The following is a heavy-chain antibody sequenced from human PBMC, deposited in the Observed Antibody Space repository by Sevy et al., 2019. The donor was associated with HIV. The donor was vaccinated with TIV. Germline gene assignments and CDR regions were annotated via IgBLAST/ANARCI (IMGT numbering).Heavy chain of an antibody. D-gene: IGHD5-12*01. Sequence: GGSLRLSCAASGFTFSNYWMHWVRQAPGKGLVWVANIKQDGSEKYYVDSVKGRFTISRDNAKNSLYLQMNSLRAEDTAVYYCARDGDIVATIGGDYWGQGTLVTVSS. CDR1: GFTFSNYW. V-gene: IGHV3-7*03. J-gene: IGHJ4*02. CDR2: IKQDGSEK. CDR3: ARDGDIVATIGGDY.